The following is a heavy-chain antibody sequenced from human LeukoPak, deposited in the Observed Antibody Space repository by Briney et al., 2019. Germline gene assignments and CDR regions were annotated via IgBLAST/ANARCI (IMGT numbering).Heavy chain of an antibody. CDR2: ISSSGSTI. V-gene: IGHV3-48*03. J-gene: IGHJ4*02. CDR3: ARDQGSGKLDY. Sequence: PGGSLRLSCAASGSTFSSYEMNWVRQAPGKGLEWVSYISSSGSTIYYADSVKGRFTISRDNAKNSLYLQMNSLRAEDTAVYYCARDQGSGKLDYWGQGTLVTVSS. D-gene: IGHD1-26*01. CDR1: GSTFSSYE.